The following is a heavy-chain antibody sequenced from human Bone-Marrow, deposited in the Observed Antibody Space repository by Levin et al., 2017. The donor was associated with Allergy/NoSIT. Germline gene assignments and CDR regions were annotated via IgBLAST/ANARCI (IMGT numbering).Heavy chain of an antibody. CDR3: TRGDSSGLSDY. CDR2: ISTSSTFT. D-gene: IGHD6-19*01. CDR1: GFTFSDSY. J-gene: IGHJ4*02. V-gene: IGHV3-11*05. Sequence: GGSLRLSCAASGFTFSDSYMSWVRQAPGKGLEWLSYISTSSTFTNYADSVKGRFTISRDNAKNSLYLQMKSLRAEDTAVYYCTRGDSSGLSDYWGQGSLVTVSS.